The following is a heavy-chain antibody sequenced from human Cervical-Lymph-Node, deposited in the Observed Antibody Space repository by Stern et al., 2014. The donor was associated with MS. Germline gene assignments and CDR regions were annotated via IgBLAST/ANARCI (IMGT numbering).Heavy chain of an antibody. CDR2: ITNVGNT. CDR1: GFTVSRDY. V-gene: IGHV3-53*01. D-gene: IGHD1-1*01. J-gene: IGHJ4*02. Sequence: EVQLVESGGGVIQPGGSLRLSCTASGFTVSRDYMPWVRQAPGKVLEWVSLITNVGNTFYTDSVKGRFTISRDDSKNTVYLHMTSLRAEDTAMYYCARDTSSPERSDWWGQGTLVTVSS. CDR3: ARDTSSPERSDW.